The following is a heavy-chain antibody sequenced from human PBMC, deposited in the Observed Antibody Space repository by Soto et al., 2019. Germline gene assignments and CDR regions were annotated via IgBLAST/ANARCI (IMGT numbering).Heavy chain of an antibody. Sequence: QAHLQQTGAEVKKPGASVKVSCEASGYNFATTSIAWVRQAPGQGLEWMGWITPYNGDTNYEQKLQGRVTMTTDTPTNTDHMEVRSLRSDDSAVSYCATLGPCSGGTCYSRPLDNWGQGTLVTVSS. V-gene: IGHV1-18*01. CDR3: ATLGPCSGGTCYSRPLDN. CDR1: GYNFATTS. J-gene: IGHJ4*02. CDR2: ITPYNGDT. D-gene: IGHD2-15*01.